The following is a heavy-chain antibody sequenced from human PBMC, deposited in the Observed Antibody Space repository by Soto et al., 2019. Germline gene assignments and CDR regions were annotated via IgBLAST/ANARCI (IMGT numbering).Heavy chain of an antibody. CDR3: ARGGDCSSTSCYAFDI. CDR1: GYSFTSYW. D-gene: IGHD2-2*01. J-gene: IGHJ3*02. CDR2: IYPGDSDT. Sequence: GESLKISCKGSGYSFTSYWIGWVRQMPGKGLEWMGIIYPGDSDTRYSPSFQGQVTISADKSISTAYLQWSSLKASDTAMYYCARGGDCSSTSCYAFDIWGQGTMVTVSS. V-gene: IGHV5-51*01.